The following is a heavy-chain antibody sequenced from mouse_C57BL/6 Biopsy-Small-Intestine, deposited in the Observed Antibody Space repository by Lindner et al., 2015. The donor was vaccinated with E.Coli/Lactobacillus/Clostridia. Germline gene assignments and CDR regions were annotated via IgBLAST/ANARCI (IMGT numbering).Heavy chain of an antibody. J-gene: IGHJ4*01. CDR1: GYTFTNYG. CDR3: ARDIVIAGEPDY. V-gene: IGHV1-7*01. Sequence: SVKVSCKASGYTFTNYGFSWVRQAPGQGLEWMGWISAYSGNRNYAQKLQDRVSLTTDTSTSTAYMELRNLRSDDTAVYYCARDIVIAGEPDYWGQGTLVTVSS. D-gene: IGHD1-1*01. CDR2: ISAYSGNR.